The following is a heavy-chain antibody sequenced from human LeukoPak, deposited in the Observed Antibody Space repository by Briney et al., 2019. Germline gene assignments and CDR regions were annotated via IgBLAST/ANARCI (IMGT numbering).Heavy chain of an antibody. CDR1: GYSFTSYW. D-gene: IGHD3-22*01. CDR3: ARTSPGGGYYYSYYYYYMDV. Sequence: GESLKISCKGSGYSFTSYWIGWVRQMPGKGLEWMGIIYPGDSDTRYSPSFQGQVTISADKSISTAFLQWSSLKASDTAMYYCARTSPGGGYYYSYYYYYMDVWGKGTTVTVSS. CDR2: IYPGDSDT. J-gene: IGHJ6*03. V-gene: IGHV5-51*01.